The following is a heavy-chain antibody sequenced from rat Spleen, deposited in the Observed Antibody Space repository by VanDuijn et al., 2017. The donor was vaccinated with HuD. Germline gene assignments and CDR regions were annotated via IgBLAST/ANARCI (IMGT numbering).Heavy chain of an antibody. CDR2: MWSGGSA. D-gene: IGHD1-11*01. Sequence: QVQLKESGPGLVQPSQTLSLTCTVSGLSLTSNSVSWIRQPPGKGLEWMGVMWSGGSADYNSALKSRLSISRDTSKNQVFLKRNSLQSEDTTTYYCARGAYGGYSEWFDYWGQGTLVTVSS. CDR1: GLSLTSNS. V-gene: IGHV2-47*01. CDR3: ARGAYGGYSEWFDY. J-gene: IGHJ3*01.